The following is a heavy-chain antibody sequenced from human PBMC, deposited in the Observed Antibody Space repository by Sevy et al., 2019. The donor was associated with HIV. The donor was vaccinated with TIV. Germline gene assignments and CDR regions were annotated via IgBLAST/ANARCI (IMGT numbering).Heavy chain of an antibody. CDR1: GLTFKDYW. V-gene: IGHV3-7*01. CDR2: IKGDGSEK. CDR3: AKFKQRRQVWLPGGLAV. D-gene: IGHD5-12*01. J-gene: IGHJ6*02. Sequence: GGSLRLSCVASGLTFKDYWMTWVRQAPGKGLEWVANIKGDGSEKYYVGSVRGRFTISRDNAENSLLLQMISLRVEDKAVYYCAKFKQRRQVWLPGGLAVWGQGTTVTVSS.